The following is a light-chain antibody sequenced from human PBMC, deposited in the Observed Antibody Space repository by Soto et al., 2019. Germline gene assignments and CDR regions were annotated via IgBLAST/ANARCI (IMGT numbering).Light chain of an antibody. Sequence: ETVLTQSPVTLSLSPGERATLSCRASQSVNNDYLAWYQQRPGLAPRLLIFGASGRATGIPDRFSGSGSGTDFTLTISRLEPEDFAIYYCQQYGTSPLTFGGGTKV. V-gene: IGKV3-20*01. J-gene: IGKJ4*01. CDR3: QQYGTSPLT. CDR2: GAS. CDR1: QSVNNDY.